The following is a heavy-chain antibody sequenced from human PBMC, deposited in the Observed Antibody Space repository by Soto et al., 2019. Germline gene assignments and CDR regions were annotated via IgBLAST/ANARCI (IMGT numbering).Heavy chain of an antibody. J-gene: IGHJ6*02. CDR1: GFTFSAYA. CDR3: ASDLGWPFPSIMDF. CDR2: ITSVGIST. Sequence: EVQVVESGGGLVQPGGSLRLSCAASGFTFSAYAMHWVRHAPGKGLEYVSAITSVGISTYYANSVKGRFTISRDNSKNKLDLQMGILRAEDMAVYYCASDLGWPFPSIMDFWGRGTTVTFPS. V-gene: IGHV3-64*01.